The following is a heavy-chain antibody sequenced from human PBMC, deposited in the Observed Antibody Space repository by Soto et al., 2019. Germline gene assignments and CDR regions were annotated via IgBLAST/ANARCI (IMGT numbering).Heavy chain of an antibody. CDR3: ARSPSAVVTPTRDWYFDR. J-gene: IGHJ2*01. D-gene: IGHD2-15*01. CDR1: GGSFSGYY. Sequence: KPSETLSLTCAVYGGSFSGYYWSWIRQPPGKGLEWIGEINHSGSTNYNPSLKSRVTISVDTSKNQFSLKLSSVTAADTAVYYCARSPSAVVTPTRDWYFDRWGRGTLVTVSS. CDR2: INHSGST. V-gene: IGHV4-34*01.